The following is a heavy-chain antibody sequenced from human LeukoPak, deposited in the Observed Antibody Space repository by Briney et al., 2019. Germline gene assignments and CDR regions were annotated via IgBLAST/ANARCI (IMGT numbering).Heavy chain of an antibody. D-gene: IGHD5-24*01. CDR1: GFTLSSYP. CDR3: ARGDGYNYYFYYMDV. J-gene: IGHJ6*03. CDR2: ISRNGGTT. Sequence: GGSLRLSCAASGFTLSSYPMHWVRQAPGKGLEYVSSISRNGGTTYYANALKGRFTISRDTSKNTLYLQMGSLRAEDMAVYYCARGDGYNYYFYYMDVWGQGTLVTVSS. V-gene: IGHV3-64*01.